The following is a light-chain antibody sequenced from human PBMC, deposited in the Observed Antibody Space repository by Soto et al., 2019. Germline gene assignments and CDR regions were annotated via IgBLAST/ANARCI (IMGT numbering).Light chain of an antibody. CDR2: SAS. CDR3: QQYNSYSLT. CDR1: QGISNY. Sequence: DIQMTQSPSSLSASVVDRFTITCLASQGISNYLAWYQQKPGKVPQLLIYSASTLQSGVPSRFSGSGSGTDFTLTISSLQPDDIATYYCQQYNSYSLTFGQGTKVDIK. V-gene: IGKV1-27*01. J-gene: IGKJ1*01.